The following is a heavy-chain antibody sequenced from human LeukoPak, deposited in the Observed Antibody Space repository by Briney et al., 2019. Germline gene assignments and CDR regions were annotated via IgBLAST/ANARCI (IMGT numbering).Heavy chain of an antibody. V-gene: IGHV3-66*01. CDR3: ARDRGSGYDPGYFDY. CDR1: VFTFSRYY. J-gene: IGHJ4*02. CDR2: IYSGDNT. Sequence: GGSLRLSRVVSVFTFSRYYMHWVRQAPGKGLEWVSIIYSGDNTYYADSVKGRFTIPRHNSKNTLYLQMNSLRVEDTAVYYCARDRGSGYDPGYFDYWGQGTLVTVSS. D-gene: IGHD5-12*01.